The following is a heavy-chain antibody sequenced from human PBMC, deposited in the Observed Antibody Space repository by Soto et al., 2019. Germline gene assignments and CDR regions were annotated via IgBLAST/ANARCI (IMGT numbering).Heavy chain of an antibody. CDR3: PRVPKWGYRFDS. V-gene: IGHV1-69*06. J-gene: IGHJ4*02. CDR1: GGTFSGHA. Sequence: QVQLVQSGAEVKKPGSSVKVSCEASGGTFSGHAISWVRQAPGQGPEWMGGLIPLFGTTQHAQNFPNRATVTADKSTSTAYMEQTRMRYEDTAMYYCPRVPKWGYRFDSWGQGTLVTDSS. CDR2: LIPLFGTT. D-gene: IGHD7-27*01.